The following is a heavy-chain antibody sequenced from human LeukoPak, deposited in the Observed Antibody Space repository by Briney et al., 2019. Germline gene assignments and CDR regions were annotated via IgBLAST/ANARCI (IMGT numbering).Heavy chain of an antibody. J-gene: IGHJ4*02. Sequence: RPGGSLRLSCAASGFTFDDYAMSWVRHAPGKGLEWVSGINWNGDSTGYADSVKGRFPISRDNAKNSLYLQMNSLRAEDTALYYCARALRANWNDVGGYWGQGTLVTVSS. V-gene: IGHV3-20*04. D-gene: IGHD1-20*01. CDR2: INWNGDST. CDR1: GFTFDDYA. CDR3: ARALRANWNDVGGY.